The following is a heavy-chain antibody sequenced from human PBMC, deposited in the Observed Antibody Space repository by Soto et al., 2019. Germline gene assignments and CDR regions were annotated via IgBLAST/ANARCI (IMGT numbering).Heavy chain of an antibody. CDR3: ARHPGYYDILTGYTTYYFDY. CDR2: IYYRGNT. D-gene: IGHD3-9*01. CDR1: GGSIGTYY. J-gene: IGHJ4*02. V-gene: IGHV4-59*08. Sequence: QVQLQESGPGLVKPSETLSLTCTVSGGSIGTYYWSWIRQPPGKGLEWIGYIYYRGNTDYNPSLKSRVTISLDTPKIQFSLKLISVTATDTAVYYCARHPGYYDILTGYTTYYFDYWGQGILVTVSS.